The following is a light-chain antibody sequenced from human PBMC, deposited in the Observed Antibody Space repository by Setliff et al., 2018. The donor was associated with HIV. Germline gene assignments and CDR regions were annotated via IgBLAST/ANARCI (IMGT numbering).Light chain of an antibody. CDR1: SSNIGAGYD. Sequence: QSVLAQPPSVSGAPGQRVTISCTGSSSNIGAGYDVRWYPQPPGKAPKLLIYGNTHRPSGVPDRFSGYKSDTSASLAITGLQAEDEADYYCRSYDSSLSGSVFGTGTKVTVL. V-gene: IGLV1-40*01. CDR2: GNT. J-gene: IGLJ1*01. CDR3: RSYDSSLSGSV.